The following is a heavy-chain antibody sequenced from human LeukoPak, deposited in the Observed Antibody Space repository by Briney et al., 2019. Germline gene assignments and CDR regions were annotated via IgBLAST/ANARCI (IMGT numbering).Heavy chain of an antibody. CDR1: GFTFSTYW. CDR3: ARGSAFSPNWFDP. Sequence: PGGSLRLSCAASGFTFSTYWMIWVRQAPGKGLEWVAHIKQDGSEKFYVDSVKGQFAISRDNAKNSLYLQMNSLRGEDTAVYYCARGSAFSPNWFDPWGQGTLVTVSS. V-gene: IGHV3-7*01. J-gene: IGHJ5*02. D-gene: IGHD6-19*01. CDR2: IKQDGSEK.